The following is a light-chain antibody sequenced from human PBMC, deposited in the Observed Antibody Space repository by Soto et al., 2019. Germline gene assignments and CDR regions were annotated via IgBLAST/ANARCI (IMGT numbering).Light chain of an antibody. J-gene: IGKJ4*01. V-gene: IGKV3-15*01. Sequence: EIVLTQSPATLSVSPGERATLSCRASQTVSSNLAWYQHKPRQSPRLLIYGASTSASGIPARFSGIGAGTACTLSISSLPSEDSALYNCQQYENWLALTFGGGTKVEIK. CDR3: QQYENWLALT. CDR1: QTVSSN. CDR2: GAS.